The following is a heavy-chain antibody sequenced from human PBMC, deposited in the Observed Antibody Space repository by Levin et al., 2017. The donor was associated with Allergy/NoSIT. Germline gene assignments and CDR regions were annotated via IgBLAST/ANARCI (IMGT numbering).Heavy chain of an antibody. CDR2: INPSGGST. J-gene: IGHJ4*02. V-gene: IGHV1-46*01. Sequence: ASVKVSCKASGYTFTSYYMHWVRQAPGQGLEWMGIINPSGGSTSYAQKFQGRVTMTRDTSTSTVYMELSSLRSEDTAVYYCARGLRGSGSSMGFPDYWGQGTLVTVSS. D-gene: IGHD3-10*01. CDR1: GYTFTSYY. CDR3: ARGLRGSGSSMGFPDY.